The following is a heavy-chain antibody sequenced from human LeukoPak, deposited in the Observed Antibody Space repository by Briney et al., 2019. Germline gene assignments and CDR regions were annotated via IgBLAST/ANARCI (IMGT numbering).Heavy chain of an antibody. D-gene: IGHD2-15*01. CDR3: ARSEVVAAQISDY. V-gene: IGHV1-69*05. CDR2: IIPIFGTA. Sequence: SVKVSCKASGGTFSSYAISWVRQAPGQGLEWMGRIIPIFGTANYAQKFQGRVTITTGESTSTAYMELSSLRSEDTAVYYCARSEVVAAQISDYWGQGTLVTVSS. CDR1: GGTFSSYA. J-gene: IGHJ4*02.